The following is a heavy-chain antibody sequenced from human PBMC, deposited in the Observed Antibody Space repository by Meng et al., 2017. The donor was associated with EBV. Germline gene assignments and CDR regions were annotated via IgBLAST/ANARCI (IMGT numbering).Heavy chain of an antibody. CDR2: INAGNGNT. D-gene: IGHD2-15*01. V-gene: IGHV1-3*01. Sequence: VQPVQSGAEVKKPGASVQVSCKASGYTFTSYAMHWVRQAPGQRLEWMGWINAGNGNTKYSQKFQGRVTITRDTSASTAYMELSSLRSEDTAVYYCARRGGVADWFDPWGQGTLVTVSS. CDR1: GYTFTSYA. CDR3: ARRGGVADWFDP. J-gene: IGHJ5*02.